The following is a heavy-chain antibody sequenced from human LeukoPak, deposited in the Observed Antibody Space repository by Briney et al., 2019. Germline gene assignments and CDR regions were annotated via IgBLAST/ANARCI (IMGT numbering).Heavy chain of an antibody. V-gene: IGHV3-48*02. CDR3: ARDVAYAFDI. CDR2: VSSDSSII. J-gene: IGHJ3*02. CDR1: GFTFSSYS. Sequence: HPGGSLRLSCAASGFTFSSYSMNWVRQAPGKGLEWVSYVSSDSSIIYYADSVKGRLTISRDDAKNSLYLQMNSLRDEDTALYYYARDVAYAFDIWGQGTMVTVSS.